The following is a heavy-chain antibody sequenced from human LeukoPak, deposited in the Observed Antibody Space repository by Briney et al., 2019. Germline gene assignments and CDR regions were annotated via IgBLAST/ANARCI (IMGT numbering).Heavy chain of an antibody. D-gene: IGHD3-22*01. CDR3: ASEGGQWLAWFSGYSNPRNYFDY. Sequence: KPSETLSLTCTVSGGSISSSSYYWGWIRQPPGKGLEWIGSIYYSGSTYYNPSLKSRVTTSVDTSKNQFSLKLSSVTAADTAVYYCASEGGQWLAWFSGYSNPRNYFDYWGQGTLVTVSS. CDR2: IYYSGST. J-gene: IGHJ4*02. CDR1: GGSISSSSYY. V-gene: IGHV4-39*07.